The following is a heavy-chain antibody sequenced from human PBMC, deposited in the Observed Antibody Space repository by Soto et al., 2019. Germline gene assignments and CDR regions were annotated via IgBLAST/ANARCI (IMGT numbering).Heavy chain of an antibody. J-gene: IGHJ6*02. CDR1: GGSISSYY. D-gene: IGHD3-9*01. Sequence: TLSLTCTVSGGSISSYYWSWIRQPPGKGLEWIGYIYYSGSTNYNPSLKSRVTISVDTSKNQFSLKLSSVTAADTAVYYCARERGDYDILTGYYPESYYGMDVWGQGTTVTVSS. CDR2: IYYSGST. CDR3: ARERGDYDILTGYYPESYYGMDV. V-gene: IGHV4-59*01.